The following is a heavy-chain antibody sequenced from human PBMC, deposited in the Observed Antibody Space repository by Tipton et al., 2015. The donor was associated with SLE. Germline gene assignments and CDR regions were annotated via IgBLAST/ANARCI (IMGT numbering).Heavy chain of an antibody. Sequence: TLSLICTVSGGSIGRYYGSWIRQPAGKGREWIGRIYTSGSTNYNPSLKSRVTMSVDTSKNQFSLKLSAVTAADTAVYYCARGIDAFDIWGQGTMVTVSS. V-gene: IGHV4-4*07. CDR1: GGSIGRYY. CDR2: IYTSGST. CDR3: ARGIDAFDI. J-gene: IGHJ3*02.